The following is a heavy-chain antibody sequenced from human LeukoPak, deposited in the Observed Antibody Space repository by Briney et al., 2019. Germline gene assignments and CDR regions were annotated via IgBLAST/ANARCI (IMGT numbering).Heavy chain of an antibody. Sequence: GGSLRLSCAASGFTFSDYYMTWIRQAPGRGLEWISYINGSSSDTKYADSVKGRFTISRDNAKNSVYLLVNSLRAEDTAVYYCATSRTLDYWGQGTLVTVSS. CDR3: ATSRTLDY. V-gene: IGHV3-11*03. J-gene: IGHJ4*02. CDR2: INGSSSDT. CDR1: GFTFSDYY.